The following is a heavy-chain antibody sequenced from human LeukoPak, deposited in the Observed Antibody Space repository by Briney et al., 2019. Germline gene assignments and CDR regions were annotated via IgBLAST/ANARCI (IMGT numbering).Heavy chain of an antibody. V-gene: IGHV4-59*01. J-gene: IGHJ6*03. CDR1: GGSISTYY. D-gene: IGHD3-22*01. CDR3: TRGSIAYYYMDV. Sequence: SETLSLTCSVSGGSISTYYWTWIRQPPGKGLEWIGYIYYSGSTNYNPSLKSRVTISVDTSKNQFSLKLSSVTAADTAVYYCTRGSIAYYYMDVWGKGTTVTISS. CDR2: IYYSGST.